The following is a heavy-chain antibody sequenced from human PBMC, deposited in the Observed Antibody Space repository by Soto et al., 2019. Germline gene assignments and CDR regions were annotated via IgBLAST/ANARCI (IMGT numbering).Heavy chain of an antibody. J-gene: IGHJ5*02. CDR1: GGSISSGGYY. D-gene: IGHD3-10*01. Sequence: QVQLQESGPGLVKPSQTLSLTCTVSGGSISSGGYYWSWIRQHPGKGLEWIGYIYYSGSTYYNPSLKSRVTISVDTSKNQLSLKLSSVTAADTAVYYCARDAYYGSGSRWWFDPWGQGTLVTVSS. CDR2: IYYSGST. V-gene: IGHV4-31*03. CDR3: ARDAYYGSGSRWWFDP.